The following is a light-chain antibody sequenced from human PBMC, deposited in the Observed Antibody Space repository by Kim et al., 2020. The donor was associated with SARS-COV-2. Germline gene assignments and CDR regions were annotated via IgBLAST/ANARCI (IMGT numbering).Light chain of an antibody. J-gene: IGLJ3*02. CDR2: EVS. V-gene: IGLV2-23*02. Sequence: GQSITLSCTGTSSDVGSYNLVSWYQQHPGKAPKLMIYEVSKRPSGVSNRFSGSKSGNTASLTISGLQAEDEADYYCCSYAGSSTWVFGGGTQLTVL. CDR1: SSDVGSYNL. CDR3: CSYAGSSTWV.